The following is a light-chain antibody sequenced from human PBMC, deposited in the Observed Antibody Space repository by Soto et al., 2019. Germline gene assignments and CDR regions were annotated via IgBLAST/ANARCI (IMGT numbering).Light chain of an antibody. CDR2: GAS. Sequence: EIVLTQSPGTLSLSPGERAALSCRASQSVTRTYLAWYQQRPGQAPGLLIYGASSRATGIPDRFSGSGSGTDFSLTISRLEPEDFAVYYCQQYGSSPLTFGQGTKVEIK. J-gene: IGKJ1*01. V-gene: IGKV3-20*01. CDR1: QSVTRTY. CDR3: QQYGSSPLT.